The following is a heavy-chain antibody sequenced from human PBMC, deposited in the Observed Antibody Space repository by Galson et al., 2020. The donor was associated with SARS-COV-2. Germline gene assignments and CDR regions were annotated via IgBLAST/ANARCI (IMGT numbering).Heavy chain of an antibody. CDR2: MNPNSGNT. Sequence: ASVKVSCKASGYTFTSYDINWVRQATGQGLEWMGWMNPNSGNTGNAQKFQGRVTMTRNTSIRTAYMELSRLRSEETAVYYCARGRDTAMVILVYYDFCGRDFWVQGTTVTLSS. D-gene: IGHD5-18*01. V-gene: IGHV1-8*01. J-gene: IGHJ6*01. CDR1: GYTFTSYD. CDR3: ARGRDTAMVILVYYDFCGRDF.